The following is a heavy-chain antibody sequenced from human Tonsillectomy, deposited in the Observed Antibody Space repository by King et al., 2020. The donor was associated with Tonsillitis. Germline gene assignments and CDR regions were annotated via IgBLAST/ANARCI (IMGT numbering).Heavy chain of an antibody. CDR2: ISSSGGST. CDR3: AKCPAPYYYDDGGIFDY. V-gene: IGHV3-23*04. J-gene: IGHJ4*02. Sequence: VQLVESGGGLVQPGGSLRLSCAASGFTFSSYAMSWVRQAPGKGLEWVSVISSSGGSTYYADSVRGRFTISRDNSKNTLYLQMNSLRAEDTAVYYCAKCPAPYYYDDGGIFDYWGQGTLVTASS. D-gene: IGHD3-22*01. CDR1: GFTFSSYA.